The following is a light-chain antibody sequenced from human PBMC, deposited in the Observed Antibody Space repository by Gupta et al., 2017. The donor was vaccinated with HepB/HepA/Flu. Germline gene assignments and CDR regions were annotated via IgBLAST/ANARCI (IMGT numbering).Light chain of an antibody. Sequence: QSVLTQPPSASGTPGQRVTISCSGSSSNIGTNYVYWYQQLPETAPKLLIYRNNQRPSGVPDRFSGSNSGTSAALAISGLRSEEEAEYFCAAWDDSLSGSWVFGGGTKLTVL. V-gene: IGLV1-47*01. CDR3: AAWDDSLSGSWV. CDR1: SSNIGTNY. CDR2: RNN. J-gene: IGLJ3*02.